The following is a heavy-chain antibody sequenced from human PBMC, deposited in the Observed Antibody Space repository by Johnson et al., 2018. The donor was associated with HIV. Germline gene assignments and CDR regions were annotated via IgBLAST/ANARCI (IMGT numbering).Heavy chain of an antibody. J-gene: IGHJ3*01. CDR2: IRYDGSNK. Sequence: VQLVESGGGLVQPGRSLRLSCAASGFTFSSYAMHWVRQAPGKGLEWVAFIRYDGSNKYYADSVKGRFTISRDNSKNSLYLQMNTLRAEDTAVYYCARDQRGGYSYGDAFDFWGQGTVVSVST. CDR1: GFTFSSYA. V-gene: IGHV3-30*02. CDR3: ARDQRGGYSYGDAFDF. D-gene: IGHD5-18*01.